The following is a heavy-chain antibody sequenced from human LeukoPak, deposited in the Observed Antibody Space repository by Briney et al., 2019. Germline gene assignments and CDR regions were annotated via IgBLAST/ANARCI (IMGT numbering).Heavy chain of an antibody. D-gene: IGHD2-2*01. CDR2: IIPIFGTA. J-gene: IGHJ6*04. CDR1: GGTFSSYA. CDR3: ARDRDIVVVPAAIGYYGMDV. Sequence: SVKVSCKASGGTFSSYAISWVRQAPGQGLEWMGGIIPIFGTANYAQKFQGRVTITADEPTSTAYMELSSLRSEDTAVYYCARDRDIVVVPAAIGYYGMDVWGKGTTVTVSS. V-gene: IGHV1-69*13.